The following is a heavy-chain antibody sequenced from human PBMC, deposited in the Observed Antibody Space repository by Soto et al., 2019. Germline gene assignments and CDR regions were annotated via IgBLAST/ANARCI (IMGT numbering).Heavy chain of an antibody. J-gene: IGHJ6*02. CDR1: GFIFSGYG. D-gene: IGHD3-9*01. Sequence: QVQLVESGGGVVQPGGSLRLSCSGSGFIFSGYGMHWVRQPPGKGLEWVAVISYDGRRKYYEDSVKGRFTVSRDNSQNTVYLEMNSLRVEDSAFYYCAKDILRDQLDWGMDVWGQGTTVTVSS. CDR2: ISYDGRRK. V-gene: IGHV3-30*18. CDR3: AKDILRDQLDWGMDV.